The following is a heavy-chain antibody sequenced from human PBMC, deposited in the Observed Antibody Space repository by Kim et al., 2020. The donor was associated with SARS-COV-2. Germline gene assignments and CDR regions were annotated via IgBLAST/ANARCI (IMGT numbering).Heavy chain of an antibody. Sequence: SETLSLTCIVSGGSIRDSDFYWGWIRQSPGKGLEWIGRIYYSGTTYYNLSLKSRVTISVDTSKNHFSLKLRSVTPADTAVYYCARIQFDKLLLDPWGQGT. J-gene: IGHJ5*02. D-gene: IGHD1-1*01. CDR2: IYYSGTT. V-gene: IGHV4-39*02. CDR3: ARIQFDKLLLDP. CDR1: GGSIRDSDFY.